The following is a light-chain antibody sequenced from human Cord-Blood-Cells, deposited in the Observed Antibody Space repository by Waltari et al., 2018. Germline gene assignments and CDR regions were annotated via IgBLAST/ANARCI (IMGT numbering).Light chain of an antibody. Sequence: QSALTQPPSASGSPGQSVTLPCTGTSSHVGGYHYFSWYQQHPGKAPKLMIYEVSKRPSGVPDRFSGSKSGNTASLTVSGLQAEDEADYYCSSYAGSNNLGVFGGGTKLTVL. J-gene: IGLJ2*01. CDR2: EVS. CDR1: SSHVGGYHY. CDR3: SSYAGSNNLGV. V-gene: IGLV2-8*01.